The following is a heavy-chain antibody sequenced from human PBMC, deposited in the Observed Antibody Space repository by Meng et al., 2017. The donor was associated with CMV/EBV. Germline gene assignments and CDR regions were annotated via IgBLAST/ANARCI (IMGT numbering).Heavy chain of an antibody. J-gene: IGHJ4*02. CDR2: IYSGGST. V-gene: IGHV3-53*01. Sequence: GESLKISCAASGFTVSSNYMSWVRQAPGKGLEWVSVIYSGGSTYYADSVKGRFTISRDNSKNTLYLQMNSLRAEDTAVYYCASGGVVVPDYWGQGILVTVSS. D-gene: IGHD2-2*01. CDR1: GFTVSSNY. CDR3: ASGGVVVPDY.